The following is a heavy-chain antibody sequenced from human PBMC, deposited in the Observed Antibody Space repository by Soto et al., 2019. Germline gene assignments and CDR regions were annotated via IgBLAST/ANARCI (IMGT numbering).Heavy chain of an antibody. CDR2: VSYDGGNA. CDR1: GFTFSSYG. Sequence: HPGGSLRLSCAASGFTFSSYGMHWVRQAPGKGLEWVAVVSYDGGNAYYADSVKGRFTIPRDNAKNSLYLQMNSLRAEDTAVYYCARPYSDWGQGTLVTVSS. CDR3: ARPYSD. V-gene: IGHV3-30*03. J-gene: IGHJ4*02. D-gene: IGHD2-15*01.